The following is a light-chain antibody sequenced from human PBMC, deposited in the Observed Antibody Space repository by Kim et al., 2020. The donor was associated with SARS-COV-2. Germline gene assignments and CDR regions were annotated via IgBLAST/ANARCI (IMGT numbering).Light chain of an antibody. CDR1: QDISNY. Sequence: SALSASVGDRVTSTCQASQDISNYLNWYQQKPGKAPKLLIYDASNLETGVPSRFSGSGSGTDFTFTISSLQPEDIATYYCQQPGAFGPGTKVDIK. CDR3: QQPGA. J-gene: IGKJ3*01. V-gene: IGKV1-33*01. CDR2: DAS.